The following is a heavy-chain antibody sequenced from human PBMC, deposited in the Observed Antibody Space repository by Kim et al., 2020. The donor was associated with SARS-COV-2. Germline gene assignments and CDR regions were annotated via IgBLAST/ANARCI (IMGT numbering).Heavy chain of an antibody. CDR1: GASISNSY. V-gene: IGHV4-4*09. CDR2: IFTPGSTNYNPSP. Sequence: SETLSLTCTFSGASISNSYWTWIRQSPGKRLELVGYIFTPGSTNYNPSPNYNPSLKSRLTISLDTPKNQFSLRLNSVIAADTAVYYCAKMNRGGVDYWG. CDR3: AKMNRGGVDY. J-gene: IGHJ4*01. D-gene: IGHD3-10*01.